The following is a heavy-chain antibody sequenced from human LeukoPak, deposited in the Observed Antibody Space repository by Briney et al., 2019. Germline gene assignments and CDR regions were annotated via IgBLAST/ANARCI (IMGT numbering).Heavy chain of an antibody. CDR2: IFYSGST. Sequence: SETLSLTCTVSGXSISSNNNWWGWIRQPPGKGQEWIGNIFYSGSTYYNPSLKSRVTMSVDTSKNQFSLKLTSVTAAHTAVYYCARRGYYYDSSSYLRFYFDYWGQGTLVTVSS. CDR1: GXSISSNNNW. J-gene: IGHJ4*02. D-gene: IGHD3-22*01. CDR3: ARRGYYYDSSSYLRFYFDY. V-gene: IGHV4-39*01.